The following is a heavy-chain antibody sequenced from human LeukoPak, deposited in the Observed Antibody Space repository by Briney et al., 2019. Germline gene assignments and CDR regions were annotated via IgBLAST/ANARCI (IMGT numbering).Heavy chain of an antibody. J-gene: IGHJ4*02. Sequence: SGPTLVNPTQTLTLTCTFSGFSLSTSGVGVGWIRQPPGKALEWLALIYWDDDKRYSPSLKSRLTITKDTSKNQVVLTMTNMDPVDTATYYCARYVWGSYRSSDYYSDYWGQGTLVTVSS. V-gene: IGHV2-5*02. CDR1: GFSLSTSGVG. D-gene: IGHD3-16*02. CDR3: ARYVWGSYRSSDYYSDY. CDR2: IYWDDDK.